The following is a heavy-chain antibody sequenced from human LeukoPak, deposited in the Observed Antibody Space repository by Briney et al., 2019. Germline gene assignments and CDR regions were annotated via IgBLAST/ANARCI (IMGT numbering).Heavy chain of an antibody. V-gene: IGHV1-69*13. D-gene: IGHD3-10*01. CDR1: GGTFSSYA. CDR3: ARDYYGSGSQYYYYGMDV. J-gene: IGHJ6*02. CDR2: INPIFGTA. Sequence: SVKVSCKASGGTFSSYAISWVRQAPGQGLEWMGGINPIFGTANYAQKFQGRVTITADESTSTAYMELSSLRSEDTAVYYCARDYYGSGSQYYYYGMDVWGQGTTVTVSS.